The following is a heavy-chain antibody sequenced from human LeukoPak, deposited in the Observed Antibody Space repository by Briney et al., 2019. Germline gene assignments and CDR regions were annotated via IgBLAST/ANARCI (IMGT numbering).Heavy chain of an antibody. D-gene: IGHD2-8*01. Sequence: SETLSLTCTVSGGSISSGSYYWGWIRQPPGKGLEWIGSIYYSGSTHYNPSLKSRVTISVDTSKNEFSLKLSSVTAADTAVYYCARNDTLMMYPRGGEDKGFDYWGQGTLVTVSS. CDR2: IYYSGST. CDR1: GGSISSGSYY. CDR3: ARNDTLMMYPRGGEDKGFDY. V-gene: IGHV4-39*01. J-gene: IGHJ4*02.